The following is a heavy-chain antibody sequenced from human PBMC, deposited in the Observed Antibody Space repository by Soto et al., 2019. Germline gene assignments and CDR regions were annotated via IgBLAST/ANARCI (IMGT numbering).Heavy chain of an antibody. CDR1: GYTFTRYT. J-gene: IGHJ5*02. CDR3: ARGIAKGQLDP. D-gene: IGHD2-15*01. CDR2: INPDNGNT. V-gene: IGHV1-3*01. Sequence: ASVKVSCKASGYTFTRYTMNWVRQAPGKRLEWMGWINPDNGNTKSSQKFQDRVIITRDTSASTAYMDLSSLRSEDTAVYYCARGIAKGQLDPWGQGTLVTVSS.